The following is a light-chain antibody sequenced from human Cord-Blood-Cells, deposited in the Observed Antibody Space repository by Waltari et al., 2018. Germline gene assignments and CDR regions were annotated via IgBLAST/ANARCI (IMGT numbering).Light chain of an antibody. CDR1: QSVSSS. V-gene: IGKV3-11*01. Sequence: EIVLTQSPATLSLSPGERATLSCRAHQSVSSSLAWYQQKPGQAPRLLIYDASNRATGILARFSGSGYWTDFTLTISSLEPEDFAVYYCQQRSNWPPWTFGQGTKVEIK. CDR3: QQRSNWPPWT. CDR2: DAS. J-gene: IGKJ1*01.